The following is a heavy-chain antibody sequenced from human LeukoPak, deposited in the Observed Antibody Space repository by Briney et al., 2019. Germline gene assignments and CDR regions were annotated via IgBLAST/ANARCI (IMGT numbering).Heavy chain of an antibody. CDR1: GFTFSDYY. V-gene: IGHV3-11*04. CDR2: ISSSGSTI. J-gene: IGHJ6*03. Sequence: PGGSLRLSCAASGFTFSDYYMSWIRQAPGKGLEWVSYISSSGSTIYYADSVKGRFTISRDNAKNSLYLQMNSLRAEDTAVYYCARGSKLRYFDNGYYYYYYMDVWGKGTTVTVSS. D-gene: IGHD3-9*01. CDR3: ARGSKLRYFDNGYYYYYYMDV.